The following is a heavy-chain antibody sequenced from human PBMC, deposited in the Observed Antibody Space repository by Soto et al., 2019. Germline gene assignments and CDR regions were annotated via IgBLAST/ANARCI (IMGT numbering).Heavy chain of an antibody. CDR3: ANNYYDSSGYYTDAFDI. CDR2: ISGSGGST. D-gene: IGHD3-22*01. J-gene: IGHJ3*02. V-gene: IGHV3-23*01. CDR1: GFTFSSYA. Sequence: EVQLLESGGGLVQPGGSLRLSCAASGFTFSSYAMSWVRQAPGKGLEWVSAISGSGGSTYYADSVKGRFTISRDNSKNTLYLRRNSLGAEDTAVYYCANNYYDSSGYYTDAFDIWGQGTMVTVSS.